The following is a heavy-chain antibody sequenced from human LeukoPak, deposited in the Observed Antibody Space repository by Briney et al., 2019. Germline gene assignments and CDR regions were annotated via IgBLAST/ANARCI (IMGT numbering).Heavy chain of an antibody. V-gene: IGHV3-23*01. Sequence: GGSLRLSCAASGFAFSSYAMSWVRQAPGKGLEWVSAISGSGGSTYYADSVKGWFTISRDNSKNTLYLEMNSLRAEDTAVYYCAKARGYVFDYWGQGTLVTVSS. CDR1: GFAFSSYA. J-gene: IGHJ4*02. CDR2: ISGSGGST. CDR3: AKARGYVFDY. D-gene: IGHD2-2*01.